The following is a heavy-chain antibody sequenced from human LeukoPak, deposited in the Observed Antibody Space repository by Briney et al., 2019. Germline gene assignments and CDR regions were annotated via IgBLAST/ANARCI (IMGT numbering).Heavy chain of an antibody. D-gene: IGHD5-18*01. CDR3: ARTTEGGYTYGYFYYYYMDV. CDR2: IYYSGST. CDR1: GGSISSGGYS. V-gene: IGHV4-61*08. Sequence: SETLSLTCAVSGGSISSGGYSWSWIRQPPGKGLEWIGFIYYSGSTNYNPSLKSRVTISVDTSKNQFSLKLSSVTAADTAVYYCARTTEGGYTYGYFYYYYMDVWGKGTTVTVSS. J-gene: IGHJ6*03.